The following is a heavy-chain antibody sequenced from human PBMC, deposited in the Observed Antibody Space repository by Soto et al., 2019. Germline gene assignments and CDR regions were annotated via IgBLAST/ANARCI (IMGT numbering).Heavy chain of an antibody. CDR3: AAHYSDNWPSLFQP. CDR1: GGPFNNKA. J-gene: IGHJ1*01. Sequence: SVKVSCKSSGGPFNNKAISLVRQAPGQGLEWMGGIIAFSGTINYARKFQDRVTITADESTSTAYMELSSLRSEDTAMYYCAAHYSDNWPSLFQPWGQGTMVTVSS. CDR2: IIAFSGTI. V-gene: IGHV1-69*13. D-gene: IGHD1-1*01.